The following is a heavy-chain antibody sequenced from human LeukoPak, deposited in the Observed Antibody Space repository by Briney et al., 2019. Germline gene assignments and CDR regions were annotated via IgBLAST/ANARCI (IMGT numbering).Heavy chain of an antibody. V-gene: IGHV1-69*05. D-gene: IGHD3-3*01. CDR2: IIPIFGTA. CDR3: ARVPHYDFWSGYYKGEGYYFDY. CDR1: GGTFSSYA. Sequence: SVKVSCKASGGTFSSYAISWVRQAPGQGLEWMGGIIPIFGTANYAQKFQGRVTITTDESTSTAYMELSSLRSEDTAVYYCARVPHYDFWSGYYKGEGYYFDYWGQGTLVTVSS. J-gene: IGHJ4*02.